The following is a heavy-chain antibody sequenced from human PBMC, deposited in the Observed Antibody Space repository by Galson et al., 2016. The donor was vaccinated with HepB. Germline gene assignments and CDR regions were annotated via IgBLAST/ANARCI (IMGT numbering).Heavy chain of an antibody. CDR2: ISGSGDSA. CDR3: AKFGSYYHFGMDV. J-gene: IGHJ6*02. D-gene: IGHD1-26*01. V-gene: IGHV3-23*01. Sequence: SLRLSCAASGFPFSTYGMSWVRQAPGKGLEWLSTISGSGDSAYYADSVKGRFTISRDNSRNTVYLQMNSLRAEDTAMYYCAKFGSYYHFGMDVWGQGTTVTVSS. CDR1: GFPFSTYG.